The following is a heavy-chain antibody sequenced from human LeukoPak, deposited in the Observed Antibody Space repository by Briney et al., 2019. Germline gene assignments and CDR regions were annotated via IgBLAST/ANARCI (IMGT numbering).Heavy chain of an antibody. J-gene: IGHJ4*02. V-gene: IGHV3-30*02. Sequence: GGSLRLSCAASGFTFSSYGMHWVRQAPGKGLEWVAFIRYDGSNKYYADSVKGRFTISRDNSKNTLYLQMNSLRAEDTAVYYCAKEGIAAAGMEFDYWGQGTLVTVSS. CDR1: GFTFSSYG. CDR2: IRYDGSNK. D-gene: IGHD6-13*01. CDR3: AKEGIAAAGMEFDY.